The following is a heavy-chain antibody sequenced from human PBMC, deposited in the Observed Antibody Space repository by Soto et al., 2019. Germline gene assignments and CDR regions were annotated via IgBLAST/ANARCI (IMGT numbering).Heavy chain of an antibody. J-gene: IGHJ6*03. CDR1: GYTFTSYG. CDR3: ARVGWDIVVVPAATHYYYMDV. V-gene: IGHV1-18*01. Sequence: QVQLVQSGAEVQKPGASVKVSCKASGYTFTSYGISWVRQAPGQGLEWMGWISAYNGNTNYAQKLQGRVTMTTATSTSTAYMELRSLRSDDTAVYYCARVGWDIVVVPAATHYYYMDVWGKGTTVTVSS. CDR2: ISAYNGNT. D-gene: IGHD2-2*01.